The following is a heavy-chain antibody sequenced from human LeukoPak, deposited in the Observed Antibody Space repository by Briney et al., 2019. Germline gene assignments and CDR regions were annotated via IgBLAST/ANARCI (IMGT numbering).Heavy chain of an antibody. V-gene: IGHV1-24*01. CDR2: FDPEDDER. Sequence: ASVKVSCKAFGHTLKDLSIHWVRQAPGKGLEWLGGFDPEDDERMYAPKFQGRVTVTEDNSIDTAYMELTSLSSDDTGVCYCSTETAGNYWGQGTLVTVSS. CDR1: GHTLKDLS. J-gene: IGHJ4*02. CDR3: STETAGNY.